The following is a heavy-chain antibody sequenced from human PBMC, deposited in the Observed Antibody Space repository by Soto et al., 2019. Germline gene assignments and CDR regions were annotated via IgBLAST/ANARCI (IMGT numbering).Heavy chain of an antibody. J-gene: IGHJ6*03. CDR3: ARSLIAAAANGYYYYYMDV. CDR1: GFTFDDYA. Sequence: GGSLRLSCAASGFTFDDYAMHWVRQTPGKGLEWVSSISWNGGVVGYADSVKGRFTISRDNAKNSLYLQMNSLRAEDTAVYYCARSLIAAAANGYYYYYMDVWGKGTTVTVSS. V-gene: IGHV3-9*01. CDR2: ISWNGGVV. D-gene: IGHD6-13*01.